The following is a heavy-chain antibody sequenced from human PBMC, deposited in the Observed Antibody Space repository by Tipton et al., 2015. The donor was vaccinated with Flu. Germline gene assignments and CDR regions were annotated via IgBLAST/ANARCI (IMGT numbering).Heavy chain of an antibody. V-gene: IGHV4-34*01. CDR3: ARGRITMVRGVND. Sequence: TLSLTCAVYGGSFSGYYWSWIRQPPGKGLEWIGEINHSGSTNYNPSLKSRVTISVDTSKNQFSLELSSVTAADTAVYYCARGRITMVRGVNDWGQGTLVTVSS. D-gene: IGHD3-10*01. CDR2: INHSGST. CDR1: GGSFSGYY. J-gene: IGHJ4*02.